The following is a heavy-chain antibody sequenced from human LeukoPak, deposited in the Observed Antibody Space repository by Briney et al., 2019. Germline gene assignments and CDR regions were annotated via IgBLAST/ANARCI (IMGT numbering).Heavy chain of an antibody. J-gene: IGHJ4*02. V-gene: IGHV1-2*02. CDR1: GYTFTGYY. CDR3: AREPYCSSTSCPTDY. CDR2: INPNSGGT. Sequence: GASVKVSCKASGYTFTGYYMHWVRQAPGQGLEWMGWINPNSGGTNYAQKFQGRVTMTRDTSISTAYMELSRLRSDDTAVYYCAREPYCSSTSCPTDYWGQGTLVTVSS. D-gene: IGHD2-2*01.